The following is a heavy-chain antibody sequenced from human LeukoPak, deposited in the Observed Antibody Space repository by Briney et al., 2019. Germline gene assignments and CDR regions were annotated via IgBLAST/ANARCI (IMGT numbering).Heavy chain of an antibody. Sequence: PSETLSLTCAVYGGSFSGYYWSWIRQPPGKGLEWIGEINHSGSTNYNLSLQSRVTISVDTSKNQFSLKLSSVTAADTAVYYCARGEYSYDYWGQGTLVTVSS. CDR1: GGSFSGYY. CDR2: INHSGST. CDR3: ARGEYSYDY. V-gene: IGHV4-34*01. J-gene: IGHJ4*02. D-gene: IGHD5-18*01.